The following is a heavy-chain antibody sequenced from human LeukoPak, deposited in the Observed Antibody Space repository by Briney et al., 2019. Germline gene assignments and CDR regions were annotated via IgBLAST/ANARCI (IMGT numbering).Heavy chain of an antibody. CDR3: AREYRFLEWGFDY. Sequence: GRSLRLSCAASGFTFSSYWMHWVRQAPGEGLVWVSRINSDGSSTSSADSVKGRFTISRDNAKNTLYLQMNSLRAEDTAVYYCAREYRFLEWGFDYWGQGTLVTVSS. CDR1: GFTFSSYW. D-gene: IGHD3-3*01. V-gene: IGHV3-74*01. J-gene: IGHJ4*02. CDR2: INSDGSST.